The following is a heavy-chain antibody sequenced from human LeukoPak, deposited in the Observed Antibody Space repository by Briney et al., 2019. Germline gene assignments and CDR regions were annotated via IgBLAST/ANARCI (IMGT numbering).Heavy chain of an antibody. CDR3: AVDYGSGSYYTIDY. CDR2: ISAYNGNT. J-gene: IGHJ4*02. V-gene: IGHV1-18*04. Sequence: ASVKVSCKASGYTFTSYGISWVRQAPGQGLEWMGWISAYNGNTNYAQKLQGRVTMTTDTSTSTAYMELRSLRSDDTAVYYCAVDYGSGSYYTIDYWGQGTLDTVSS. CDR1: GYTFTSYG. D-gene: IGHD3-10*01.